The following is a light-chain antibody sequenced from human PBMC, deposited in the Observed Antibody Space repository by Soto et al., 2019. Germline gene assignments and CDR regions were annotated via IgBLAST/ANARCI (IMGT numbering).Light chain of an antibody. CDR3: HQYNNWPIT. CDR1: QNIGRN. CDR2: DAS. V-gene: IGKV3-15*01. Sequence: EIVMTQSPATLSVSPGERATLSCRASQNIGRNLAWYQQIPGQAPRLLFYDASTRATGIPDRFSASGSGTEFTLTITSLQSEDFAVYYCHQYNNWPITFGQGIRLEI. J-gene: IGKJ5*01.